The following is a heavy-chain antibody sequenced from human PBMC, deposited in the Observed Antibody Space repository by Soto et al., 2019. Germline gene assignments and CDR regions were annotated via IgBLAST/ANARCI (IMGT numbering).Heavy chain of an antibody. CDR3: ARDVYKGAPPIDY. D-gene: IGHD1-20*01. CDR2: ISSSGSTI. V-gene: IGHV3-11*01. J-gene: IGHJ4*02. CDR1: GFTFSDYY. Sequence: PGGSLRLSCAASGFTFSDYYMSWIRQAPGKGLEWVSYISSSGSTIYYADSVKGRFTISRDNAKNSLYLQMNSLRAEDTAVYYCARDVYKGAPPIDYWGQGTLVTVSS.